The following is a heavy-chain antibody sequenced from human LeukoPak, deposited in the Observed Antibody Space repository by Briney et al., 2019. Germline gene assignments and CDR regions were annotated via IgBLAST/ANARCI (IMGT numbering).Heavy chain of an antibody. V-gene: IGHV1-2*02. CDR2: INPNSGGT. Sequence: ASVKVSCTASGYTFTGYYMHWVRQAPGQGLEWMGWINPNSGGTNYAQKFQGRVTMTRDTSISTAYMELSRLRSDDTAVYYCARSIAAAAADAFDIWGQGTMVTVSS. CDR1: GYTFTGYY. CDR3: ARSIAAAAADAFDI. J-gene: IGHJ3*02. D-gene: IGHD6-13*01.